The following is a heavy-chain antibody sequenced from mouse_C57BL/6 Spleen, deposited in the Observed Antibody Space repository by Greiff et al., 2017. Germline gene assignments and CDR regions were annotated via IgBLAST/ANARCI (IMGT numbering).Heavy chain of an antibody. CDR1: GYTFTSYG. J-gene: IGHJ3*01. CDR2: IYPRSGNT. V-gene: IGHV1-81*01. D-gene: IGHD2-5*01. Sequence: VQLQESGAELARPGASVKLSCKASGYTFTSYGISWVKQRTGQGLEWIGEIYPRSGNTYYNEKFKGKATLTADKSSSTAYMELRSLTSEDSAVYFCARGYYSNYYWFAYWGQGTLVTVSA. CDR3: ARGYYSNYYWFAY.